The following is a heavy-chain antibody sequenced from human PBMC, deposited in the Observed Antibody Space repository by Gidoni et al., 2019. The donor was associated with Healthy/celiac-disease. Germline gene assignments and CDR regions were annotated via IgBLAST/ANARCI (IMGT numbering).Heavy chain of an antibody. CDR2: FDPEDGET. J-gene: IGHJ6*02. CDR3: ATVAIPRGYCTNGVCYTTAMDV. V-gene: IGHV1-24*01. Sequence: QVQLVQSGAEVKKPGASVTVSCKVSGYTLTELSMHWVRQAPGKGLEWKGGFDPEDGETIYAQKFQGRVTMTEDTSTDTAYMELSSLRSEDTAVYYCATVAIPRGYCTNGVCYTTAMDVWGQGTTVTVSS. CDR1: GYTLTELS. D-gene: IGHD2-8*01.